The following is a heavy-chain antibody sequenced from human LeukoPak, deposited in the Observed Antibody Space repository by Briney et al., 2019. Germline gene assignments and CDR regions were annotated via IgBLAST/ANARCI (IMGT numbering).Heavy chain of an antibody. J-gene: IGHJ4*02. Sequence: ASVKVSCKTSGYTFTDSYIHWVRQAPGQGLEWVGWINPKSGGTNYPQKFQGRVTLTRDTSISTAYMELSRLTSDDTAVYFCAREEMSSNCPDYWGQGTLVTVSS. CDR1: GYTFTDSY. D-gene: IGHD6-13*01. CDR2: INPKSGGT. V-gene: IGHV1-2*02. CDR3: AREEMSSNCPDY.